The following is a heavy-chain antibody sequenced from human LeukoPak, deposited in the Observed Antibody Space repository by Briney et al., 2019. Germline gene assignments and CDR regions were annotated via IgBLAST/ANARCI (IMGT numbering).Heavy chain of an antibody. D-gene: IGHD6-13*01. CDR1: GYTFTSYD. V-gene: IGHV1-8*01. CDR3: ARFKPYSSSWPYYYGMDV. CDR2: MNPNSGNT. J-gene: IGHJ6*02. Sequence: ASVKVSCKASGYTFTSYDINWVRQATGQGLEWMGWMNPNSGNTGYAQKFQGRVTMTRNTSISTAYMELSSLRSEDTAVYYCARFKPYSSSWPYYYGMDVWGQGTTVTVSS.